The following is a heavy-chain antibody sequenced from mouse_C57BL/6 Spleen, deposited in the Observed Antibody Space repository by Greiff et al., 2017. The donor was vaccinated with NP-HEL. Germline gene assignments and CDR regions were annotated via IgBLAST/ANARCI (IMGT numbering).Heavy chain of an antibody. V-gene: IGHV5-17*01. Sequence: EVKLVESGGGLVKPGGSLKLSCAASGFTFSDYGMPWVRQAPEKGLEWVAYISSGSSTIYYADTVKGRFTISRDNAKNTLFLQMTSLRSEDTAMYYCARPAFYYGSSYAMDYWGQGTSVTVSS. J-gene: IGHJ4*01. D-gene: IGHD1-1*01. CDR3: ARPAFYYGSSYAMDY. CDR1: GFTFSDYG. CDR2: ISSGSSTI.